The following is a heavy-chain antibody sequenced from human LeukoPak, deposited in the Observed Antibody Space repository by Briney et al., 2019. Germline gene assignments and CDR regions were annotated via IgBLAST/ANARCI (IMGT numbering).Heavy chain of an antibody. V-gene: IGHV4-59*01. D-gene: IGHD3-10*01. CDR3: ARTRGQLRGSGRGFDY. Sequence: PSETLSLTCTVSGGSISSYYWSWIRQPPGKGLEWIGYIYYSGSTNYNPSLKSRVTISVDTSKNQFSLKLSSVTAADTAVYYCARTRGQLRGSGRGFDYWGQGTLVTVSP. CDR1: GGSISSYY. CDR2: IYYSGST. J-gene: IGHJ4*02.